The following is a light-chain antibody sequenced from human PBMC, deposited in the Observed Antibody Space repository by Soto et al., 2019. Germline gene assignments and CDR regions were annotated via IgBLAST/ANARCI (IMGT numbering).Light chain of an antibody. V-gene: IGLV2-14*01. CDR3: TSYAGSNNWV. Sequence: QSVLTQPASVSGSPGQSITISCTGTSSDVGGHNYVSWYQQDPGKAPKLMIYEVSNRPSGVSHRFSGSKSGNTASLTISGLQAEDEADYYCTSYAGSNNWVFGGGTKLTVL. CDR2: EVS. CDR1: SSDVGGHNY. J-gene: IGLJ3*02.